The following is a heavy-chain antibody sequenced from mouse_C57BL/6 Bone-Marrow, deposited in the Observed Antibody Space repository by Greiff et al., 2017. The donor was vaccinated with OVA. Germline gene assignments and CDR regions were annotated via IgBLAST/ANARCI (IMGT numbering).Heavy chain of an antibody. CDR1: GFTFSSYT. CDR2: ISGGGGNT. D-gene: IGHD2-1*01. CDR3: ARVYGNYYFDY. J-gene: IGHJ2*01. Sequence: EVMLVESGGGLVKPGGSLKLSCAASGFTFSSYTMSWVRQTPEMRLEWVATISGGGGNTYYPDSVKGRFTISRDNAKNTLYLQMSSLRSEDTALYYCARVYGNYYFDYWGQGTTLTVSS. V-gene: IGHV5-9*01.